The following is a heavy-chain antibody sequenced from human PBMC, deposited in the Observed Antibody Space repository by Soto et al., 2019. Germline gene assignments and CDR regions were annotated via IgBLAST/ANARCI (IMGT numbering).Heavy chain of an antibody. CDR3: ARLYSSSPAVDY. CDR1: GYSFTSYW. V-gene: IGHV5-51*01. J-gene: IGHJ4*02. CDR2: IYPGDSDT. D-gene: IGHD6-6*01. Sequence: PXESLTIAFTGSGYSFTSYWTGLVRQMPGKGLEWMGIIYPGDSDTRYSPSFQGQVTISADKSISTAYLQWSSLKASDTAMYYCARLYSSSPAVDYWGQGTLVTVYS.